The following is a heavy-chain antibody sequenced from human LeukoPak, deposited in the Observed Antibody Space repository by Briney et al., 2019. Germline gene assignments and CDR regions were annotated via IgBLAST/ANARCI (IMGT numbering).Heavy chain of an antibody. J-gene: IGHJ4*02. Sequence: ASVKVSCKASGGTFSSYAISWVRQAPGQGLEWMGGIIPIFGTANYAQKFQGRVTVTADESTSTAYMELSSLRSEDTAVYYCARTKNDYGLDYWGQGTLVTVSS. CDR3: ARTKNDYGLDY. CDR2: IIPIFGTA. V-gene: IGHV1-69*13. D-gene: IGHD4-17*01. CDR1: GGTFSSYA.